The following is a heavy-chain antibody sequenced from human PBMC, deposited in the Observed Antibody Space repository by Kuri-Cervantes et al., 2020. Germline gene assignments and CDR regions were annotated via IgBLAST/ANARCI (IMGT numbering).Heavy chain of an antibody. J-gene: IGHJ3*02. V-gene: IGHV3-9*01. Sequence: SLKISCAASGFKFGDYGMHWVRQAPGKGLEWVSGISWNSGSIGYADSVKGRFTISRDNAKNSLYLRMNSLRAEDTALYYCAKDIGATRSFDIWGQGTMVTVSS. CDR2: ISWNSGSI. CDR1: GFKFGDYG. CDR3: AKDIGATRSFDI.